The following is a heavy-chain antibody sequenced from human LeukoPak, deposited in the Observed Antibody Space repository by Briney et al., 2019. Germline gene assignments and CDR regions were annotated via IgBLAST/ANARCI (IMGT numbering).Heavy chain of an antibody. D-gene: IGHD3-22*01. Sequence: SETLSLTCTVSGGSISSYYWSWIRQPAEKGLEWIGRIYTSGSTNYNPSLKSRVTMSVDTSKNQFSLKLSSVTAADTAVYYCARESDYYDSSGYSDAFDIWGQGTMVTVSS. V-gene: IGHV4-4*07. CDR2: IYTSGST. CDR1: GGSISSYY. CDR3: ARESDYYDSSGYSDAFDI. J-gene: IGHJ3*02.